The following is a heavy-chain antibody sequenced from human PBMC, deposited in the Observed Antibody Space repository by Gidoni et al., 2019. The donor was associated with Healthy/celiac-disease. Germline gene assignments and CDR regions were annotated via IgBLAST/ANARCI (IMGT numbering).Heavy chain of an antibody. Sequence: QVQLQQWGAGLLKPSETLSLACAVYRVSFSGYYWSWIRQPPGKGLEWIGEINHSGSTNYNPSLKSRVTMSVGTSKNQFSLKLTSVTAADTAVYYCARESSLRYSPFDIWGQGTMVTVSS. V-gene: IGHV4-34*01. J-gene: IGHJ3*02. CDR1: RVSFSGYY. CDR2: INHSGST. CDR3: ARESSLRYSPFDI. D-gene: IGHD3-9*01.